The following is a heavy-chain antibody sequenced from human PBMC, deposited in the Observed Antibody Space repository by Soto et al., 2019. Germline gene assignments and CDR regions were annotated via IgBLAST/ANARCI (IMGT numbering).Heavy chain of an antibody. Sequence: EVQLLESGGGSEPAGGSRRLSCEASGFTFRNHAMAWVRQAPGKGPEWVSTINDSGENTYYADSVKGRFTVSRDNSKNTLYLQMNTLRADDTAIYYCARNQYNFWSAFSKRLDYWGQGAHVAVSS. CDR1: GFTFRNHA. D-gene: IGHD3-3*01. CDR3: ARNQYNFWSAFSKRLDY. V-gene: IGHV3-23*01. J-gene: IGHJ4*02. CDR2: INDSGENT.